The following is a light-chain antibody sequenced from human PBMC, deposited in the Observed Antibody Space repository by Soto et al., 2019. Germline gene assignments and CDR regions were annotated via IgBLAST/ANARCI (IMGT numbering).Light chain of an antibody. CDR3: QQYVSSPRT. V-gene: IGKV3-20*01. Sequence: DIVLTQYPGTLSLSPEAIATLSCRAGQSVSTGYLAWYHQKPGQAPRLLTYGASNRATGITGRFSGSGSGTAFTLTISGLEPEDFALYFCQQYVSSPRTFGQGTKVDIK. CDR2: GAS. J-gene: IGKJ1*01. CDR1: QSVSTGY.